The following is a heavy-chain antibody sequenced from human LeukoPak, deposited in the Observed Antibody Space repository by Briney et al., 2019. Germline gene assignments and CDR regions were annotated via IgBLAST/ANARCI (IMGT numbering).Heavy chain of an antibody. CDR3: ARDDSSGYYPRAFDI. CDR2: IYYSGST. Sequence: SETLSLTCTVSGGSISSYYWSWIRQPPGKGLEWIGCIYYSGSTNYNPSLKSRVTISVDTSKNQFSLKLSSVTAADTAVYYCARDDSSGYYPRAFDIWGQGTMVTVSS. J-gene: IGHJ3*02. D-gene: IGHD3-22*01. CDR1: GGSISSYY. V-gene: IGHV4-59*01.